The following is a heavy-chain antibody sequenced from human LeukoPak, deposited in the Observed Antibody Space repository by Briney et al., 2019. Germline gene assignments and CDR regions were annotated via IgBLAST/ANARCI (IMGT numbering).Heavy chain of an antibody. V-gene: IGHV1-18*01. CDR3: ARDKDLGAVAGTFDY. CDR1: RYAFSASG. CDR2: ISNYNGET. J-gene: IGHJ4*02. Sequence: ASVKVSCKASRYAFSASGISRVRQAPGQGLEWMGWISNYNGETKYSQKFQGRVTVTTDTSTSTAYMELTRLTSDDTAVYYCARDKDLGAVAGTFDYWGQGTLVTVSS. D-gene: IGHD6-19*01.